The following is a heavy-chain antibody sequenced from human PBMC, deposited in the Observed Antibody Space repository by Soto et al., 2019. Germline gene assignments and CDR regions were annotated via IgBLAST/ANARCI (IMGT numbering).Heavy chain of an antibody. Sequence: GGSLRLSCAASGFSFVNYAMNWVRQAPGKGLEWVSGLSGSGTSTYYADSVKGRFTISRDNSRDTLFLQMNSLTADDTAVYYCAKATTNGGWFNPFDSWGQGALVTFSS. V-gene: IGHV3-23*01. J-gene: IGHJ4*02. CDR2: LSGSGTST. CDR3: AKATTNGGWFNPFDS. CDR1: GFSFVNYA. D-gene: IGHD6-19*01.